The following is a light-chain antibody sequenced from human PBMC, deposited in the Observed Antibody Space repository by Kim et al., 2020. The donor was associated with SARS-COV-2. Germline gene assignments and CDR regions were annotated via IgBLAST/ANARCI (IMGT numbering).Light chain of an antibody. Sequence: QSALTQPASVSGSPGQSITISCTGTSSDVGGYNYVSWYQQHPGKAPKFMIYDVSKRPSGVSDRFSGSKSGNTASLTISGLQAEDEADYYCNSYTSSRTWVFGGGTKVTVL. V-gene: IGLV2-14*03. CDR1: SSDVGGYNY. J-gene: IGLJ3*02. CDR2: DVS. CDR3: NSYTSSRTWV.